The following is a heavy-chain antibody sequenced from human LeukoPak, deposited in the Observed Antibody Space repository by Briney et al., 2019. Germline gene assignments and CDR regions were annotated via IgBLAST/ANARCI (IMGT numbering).Heavy chain of an antibody. CDR3: ARTGKTGGDY. D-gene: IGHD1-14*01. V-gene: IGHV4-38-2*01. Sequence: SKTLSLTGAVSGYSISSGYYWGWIRQPPGKGREWIGSIYHSGSTYYNPSLKSRVTVSVDTSKNQFSLKLSSVTAADTAVYYCARTGKTGGDYWGQGTLVTVSS. J-gene: IGHJ4*02. CDR1: GYSISSGYY. CDR2: IYHSGST.